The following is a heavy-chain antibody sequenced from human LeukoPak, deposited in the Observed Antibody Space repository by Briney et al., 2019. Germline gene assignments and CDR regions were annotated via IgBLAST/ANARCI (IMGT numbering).Heavy chain of an antibody. V-gene: IGHV4-38-2*02. CDR1: GYSISSGYY. Sequence: SETLSLTCTVSGYSISSGYYWGWIRQPPGKGLEWIGSIYHSGSTYYNPSLKSRVTISVGTSKNQFSLKLSSVTAADTAVYYCARGYKETKQPDYWGQGTLVTVSS. J-gene: IGHJ4*02. CDR2: IYHSGST. D-gene: IGHD5-12*01. CDR3: ARGYKETKQPDY.